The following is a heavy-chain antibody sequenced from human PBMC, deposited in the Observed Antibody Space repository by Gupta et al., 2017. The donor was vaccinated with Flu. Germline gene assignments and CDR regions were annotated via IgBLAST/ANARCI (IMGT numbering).Heavy chain of an antibody. CDR3: ARSGVVFGRYCSGGSCYYRSMDV. V-gene: IGHV4-34*01. CDR1: GGSFSGYY. D-gene: IGHD2-15*01. Sequence: QVQLQQWGAGLLKPSETLSLTCAVYGGSFSGYYWSWIRQPPGKGLEWIGEINHSGSTNYTPSLKSRVTISVDTSKNQFSLKLSSVTAADTAVYYCARSGVVFGRYCSGGSCYYRSMDVWGQGTTVTVSS. J-gene: IGHJ6*02. CDR2: INHSGST.